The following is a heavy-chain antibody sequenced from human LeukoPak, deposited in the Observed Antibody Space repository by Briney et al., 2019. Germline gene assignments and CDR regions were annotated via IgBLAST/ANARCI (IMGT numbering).Heavy chain of an antibody. Sequence: PSETLSLTCSVSGGSISSNNYNWGWIRQPPGKGLEWIGSIYYSGSTYYNPSLKSRVTISVDTSKNQFSLKLSSVTAADTAVYYCARFIKARWLRPRGFDYWGQGTLVTVSS. V-gene: IGHV4-39*07. J-gene: IGHJ4*02. D-gene: IGHD5-12*01. CDR1: GGSISSNNYN. CDR2: IYYSGST. CDR3: ARFIKARWLRPRGFDY.